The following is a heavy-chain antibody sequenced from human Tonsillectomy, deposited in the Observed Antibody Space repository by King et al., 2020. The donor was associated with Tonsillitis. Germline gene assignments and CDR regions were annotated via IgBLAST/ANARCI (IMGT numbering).Heavy chain of an antibody. CDR2: IYYSGAT. D-gene: IGHD3-9*01. J-gene: IGHJ2*01. CDR3: ARQANNYIILSGHYWYFDL. CDR1: GGSISGHF. Sequence: VQLQESGPGLVKPSETLSLTCTVSGGSISGHFWTWIRQSPGKGLEWIGYIYYSGATDYNPSLKSRVSISVDTSKNQFSLTLRSVTAADTAVYYCARQANNYIILSGHYWYFDLWGRGTLVTVSS. V-gene: IGHV4-59*08.